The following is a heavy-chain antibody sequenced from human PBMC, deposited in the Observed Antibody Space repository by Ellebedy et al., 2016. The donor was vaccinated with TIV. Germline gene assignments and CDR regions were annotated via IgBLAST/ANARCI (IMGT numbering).Heavy chain of an antibody. J-gene: IGHJ5*02. Sequence: PGGSLRLSCATSGFIFSDYAISWVRQPPGKGLEWVSTISGRGESTFAADSVKGRFTISRDFSKRTVYPQMNSLRVEDTAVYFCATRGHSIGWFADWGQGTLVTVSS. D-gene: IGHD3-22*01. CDR3: ATRGHSIGWFAD. V-gene: IGHV3-23*01. CDR2: ISGRGEST. CDR1: GFIFSDYA.